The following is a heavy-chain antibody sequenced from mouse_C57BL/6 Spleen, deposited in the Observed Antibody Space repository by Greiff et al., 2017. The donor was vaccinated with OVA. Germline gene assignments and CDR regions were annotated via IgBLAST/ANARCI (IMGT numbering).Heavy chain of an antibody. CDR3: ARFNDGYYGY. V-gene: IGHV1-53*01. Sequence: QVQLQQPGTDLVKPGASVKLSCKASGYTFTSYWMHWVWERVGQRLEWRGNINPSNGGTNSNEKFKSKATLTVDKSSSTAYMQLSSLTSEDSAVYYCARFNDGYYGYWGQGTTLTVSS. J-gene: IGHJ2*01. CDR1: GYTFTSYW. D-gene: IGHD2-3*01. CDR2: INPSNGGT.